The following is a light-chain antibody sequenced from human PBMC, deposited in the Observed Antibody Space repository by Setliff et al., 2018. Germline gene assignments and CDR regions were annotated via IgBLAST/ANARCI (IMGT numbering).Light chain of an antibody. Sequence: QSVLTQPPSVSGAPGQRVTISCTGSSSNMGAEFEIHWYQQLPGSVPRLLIYDNINRPSGVPDRFSGSKSGTSASLAITGLQAEDEADYYCQSYDSFSGSVFGGGTKVTVL. CDR2: DNI. V-gene: IGLV1-40*01. CDR1: SSNMGAEFE. CDR3: QSYDSFSGSV. J-gene: IGLJ2*01.